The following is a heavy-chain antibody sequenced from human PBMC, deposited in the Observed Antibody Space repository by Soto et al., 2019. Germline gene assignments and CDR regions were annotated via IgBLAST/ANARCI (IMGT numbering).Heavy chain of an antibody. J-gene: IGHJ4*02. V-gene: IGHV3-23*01. CDR1: GFTFSSYV. CDR3: ATDKNIDT. CDR2: ISDSGDGT. Sequence: PGGSLRLSCAASGFTFSSYVMNWVRQAPGRGLEWVSSISDSGDGTYYADSVKGWFTISRDNSKNTLYLQMNSLRAEDTAVYYCATDKNIDTWGQGTLVPISS.